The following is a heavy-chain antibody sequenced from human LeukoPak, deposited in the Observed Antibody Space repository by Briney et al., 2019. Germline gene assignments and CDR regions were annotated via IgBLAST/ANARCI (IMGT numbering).Heavy chain of an antibody. CDR2: ISYDGSNK. J-gene: IGHJ4*02. V-gene: IGHV3-30-3*01. D-gene: IGHD2-15*01. CDR1: GFTFSSYA. Sequence: GRSLRLSCAASGFTFSSYAMHWVRQAPGKGLEWVAVISYDGSNKYYAESVKGRFTISRDNSKNTLYLQTNSLRAEDTAVYYCARGIVVVAATLVDYWGQGTLVTVSS. CDR3: ARGIVVVAATLVDY.